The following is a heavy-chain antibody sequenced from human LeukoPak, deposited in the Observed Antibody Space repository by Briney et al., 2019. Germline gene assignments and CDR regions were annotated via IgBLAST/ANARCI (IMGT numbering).Heavy chain of an antibody. CDR2: ISGSGGST. CDR3: AKLQWNTKGLYYYDSSGYPRKYFDY. V-gene: IGHV3-23*01. CDR1: GFTFSSYA. J-gene: IGHJ4*02. D-gene: IGHD3-22*01. Sequence: GGSLRLSCAASGFTFSSYAMSWVRQAPGKGLEWVSAISGSGGSTYYADSVKGRFTISRDNSKNTLYLQMNSLRAEDTAVYYCAKLQWNTKGLYYYDSSGYPRKYFDYWGQGTLVTVSS.